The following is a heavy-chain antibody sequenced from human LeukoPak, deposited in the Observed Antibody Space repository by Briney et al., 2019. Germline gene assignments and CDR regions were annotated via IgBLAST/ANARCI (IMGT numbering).Heavy chain of an antibody. J-gene: IGHJ6*03. D-gene: IGHD3-9*01. CDR3: ARVPRYFDWLWPYYYYYMDV. Sequence: SETLSLTCAVYGGSFSGYYWSWIRQPPGKGLEWIGEINHSGSTNYNPSLKSRVTISVDTSKNQFSLKLSSVTAADTAVYYCARVPRYFDWLWPYYYYYMDVWGKGTTVTVSS. V-gene: IGHV4-34*01. CDR2: INHSGST. CDR1: GGSFSGYY.